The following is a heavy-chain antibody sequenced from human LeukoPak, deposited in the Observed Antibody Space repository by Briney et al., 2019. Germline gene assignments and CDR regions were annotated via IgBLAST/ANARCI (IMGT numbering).Heavy chain of an antibody. Sequence: GGSLRLSCAASGFTFSSFAMTWVRQAPGKGLEWVCGVSGGGSRTYYADSVKGRFTISRDNSNNTLFLQMHSLRADDTALYYSAKHTYYDQGAFATWGQGTMVIFSS. CDR2: VSGGGSRT. J-gene: IGHJ3*02. V-gene: IGHV3-23*01. CDR1: GFTFSSFA. D-gene: IGHD3-22*01. CDR3: AKHTYYDQGAFAT.